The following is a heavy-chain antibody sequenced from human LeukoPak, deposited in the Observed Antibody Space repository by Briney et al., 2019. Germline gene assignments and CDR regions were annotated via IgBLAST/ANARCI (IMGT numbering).Heavy chain of an antibody. V-gene: IGHV3-30*02. Sequence: PGGSLRLSCAASGFTFSSYGVHWVRQAPGKGLEWVAFIRYDGSNKYYADSVKGRFTISRDDSKNTLYLQMSSLRVEDTAVYYCARGGSGWSGDVYYFDSWGQGTLVTVSS. J-gene: IGHJ4*02. D-gene: IGHD6-19*01. CDR1: GFTFSSYG. CDR2: IRYDGSNK. CDR3: ARGGSGWSGDVYYFDS.